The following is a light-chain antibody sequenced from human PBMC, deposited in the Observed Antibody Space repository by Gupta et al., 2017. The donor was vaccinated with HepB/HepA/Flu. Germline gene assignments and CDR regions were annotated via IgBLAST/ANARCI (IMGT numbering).Light chain of an antibody. Sequence: ELVLTQSSAPLSLSPGERATLSCRASQSVSSYLAWYQQKPGQAPMLLIYDASNRATGIPAMFSGSGPGTDFTLTSSSLEPEDFAVYYCQQRSNWLTFGGGTKVEIK. CDR1: QSVSSY. CDR3: QQRSNWLT. CDR2: DAS. J-gene: IGKJ4*01. V-gene: IGKV3D-11*02.